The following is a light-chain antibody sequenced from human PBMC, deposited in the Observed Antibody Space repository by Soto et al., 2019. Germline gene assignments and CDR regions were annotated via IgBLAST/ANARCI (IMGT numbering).Light chain of an antibody. CDR2: DVS. CDR3: SSYTSSGTLV. J-gene: IGLJ1*01. V-gene: IGLV2-14*01. CDR1: SSDVGGYNY. Sequence: QSVLTHPASVSGSPGQSITISCTGTSSDVGGYNYVSWYQQHPGKAPKLMIYDVSIRPSGVSNRFSGSKSGNTASLTISGLQAEDEADYYCSSYTSSGTLVFGTGTKVTVL.